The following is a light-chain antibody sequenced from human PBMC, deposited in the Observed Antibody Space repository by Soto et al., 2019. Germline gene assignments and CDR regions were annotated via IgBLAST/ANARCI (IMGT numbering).Light chain of an antibody. Sequence: EIVLTQSPAILSGSPGERATLSCRASQSVSSNLAWYQQKPGQAPRLLIYGASTRATGIPARFSGSGSGTEFTLTISSLQSEDFAVYYCQQYDKWPLTFGGRTKVDIK. CDR2: GAS. J-gene: IGKJ4*01. CDR1: QSVSSN. V-gene: IGKV3D-15*01. CDR3: QQYDKWPLT.